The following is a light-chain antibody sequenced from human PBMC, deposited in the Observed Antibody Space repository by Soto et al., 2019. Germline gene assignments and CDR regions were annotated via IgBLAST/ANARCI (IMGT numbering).Light chain of an antibody. CDR1: HSLFFTSNKKNC. V-gene: IGKV4-1*01. CDR3: QQGYRSPFT. Sequence: DIVLTQSPASLDVSLGERVTINCKSSHSLFFTSNKKNCLAWYHQKPGQPPKLIIYWGSSRESGVPARFRGAGSATDFTLTISSLQAEDVAVYYCQQGYRSPFTFGQGTKVGIK. CDR2: WGS. J-gene: IGKJ2*01.